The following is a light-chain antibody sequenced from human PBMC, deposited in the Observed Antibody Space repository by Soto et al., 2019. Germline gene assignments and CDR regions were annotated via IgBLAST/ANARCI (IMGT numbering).Light chain of an antibody. CDR1: SSDVGGYNY. J-gene: IGLJ2*01. CDR2: DVS. V-gene: IGLV2-14*01. Sequence: QSALTQPASVSGSPGQSITISCTGTSSDVGGYNYVSWYQQHPRKAHKLMIYDVSTRPSGVSNRVSGSKSGNTASLTISGLKAEDEADYYCSSYTSSSPLAYVVFGGGTKLTVL. CDR3: SSYTSSSPLAYVV.